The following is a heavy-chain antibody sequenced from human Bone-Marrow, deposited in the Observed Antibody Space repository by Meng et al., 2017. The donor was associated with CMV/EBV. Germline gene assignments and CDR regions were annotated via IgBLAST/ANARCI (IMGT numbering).Heavy chain of an antibody. V-gene: IGHV4-30-4*08. CDR1: GGSISSGDYY. CDR3: ARRSYSSSSDWFDP. J-gene: IGHJ5*02. CDR2: IYYSGST. Sequence: SETLSLTCTVSGGSISSGDYYWSWIRQPPGKGLEWIGYIYYSGSTYYNPSLKSRVTISVDTSKNQFSLKLSSVTAADTAVYYCARRSYSSSSDWFDPWGQGTLVTVSS. D-gene: IGHD6-6*01.